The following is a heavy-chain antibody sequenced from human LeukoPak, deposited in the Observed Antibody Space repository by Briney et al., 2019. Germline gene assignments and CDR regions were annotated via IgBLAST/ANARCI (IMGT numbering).Heavy chain of an antibody. D-gene: IGHD3-22*01. CDR2: ISAYNGNT. Sequence: VASVKVSCKASGYTFTSYGISWVRQAPGQGLEWMGWISAYNGNTNYAQKLQGRVTMTTDTSTSTAYMELRSLRSDDTAVYYCARGYDSSGYYRTKDYYLDYWGQRTLATVSS. V-gene: IGHV1-18*01. CDR1: GYTFTSYG. CDR3: ARGYDSSGYYRTKDYYLDY. J-gene: IGHJ4*02.